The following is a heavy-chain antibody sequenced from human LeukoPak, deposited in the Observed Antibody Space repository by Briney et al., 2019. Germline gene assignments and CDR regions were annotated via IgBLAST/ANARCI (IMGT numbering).Heavy chain of an antibody. V-gene: IGHV1-8*03. CDR2: MNPNSGNT. CDR1: GYTFTSYD. CDR3: AREDYYDSGSSDY. J-gene: IGHJ4*02. Sequence: ATVKVSCKASGYTFTSYDIHWVRQATGQGLEWMGWMNPNSGNTAYAQKFQGRVTITRNTPISTAYMELSSLRSEDTAVYYCAREDYYDSGSSDYWGQGTLVTVSS. D-gene: IGHD3-22*01.